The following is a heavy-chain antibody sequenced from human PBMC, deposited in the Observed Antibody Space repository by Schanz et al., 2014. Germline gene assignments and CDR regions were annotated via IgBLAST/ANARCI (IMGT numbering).Heavy chain of an antibody. CDR3: ARDRVGASSYFDY. D-gene: IGHD1-26*01. CDR2: ISDSGDST. J-gene: IGHJ4*02. V-gene: IGHV3-11*06. Sequence: PGGSLRLSCAASGFTFSDYYMTWIRQAPGKGLEWVSDISDSGDSTHYADSVKGRFTISRDNSQNTLYLQMNTLRTEDTAVYYCARDRVGASSYFDYWGQGTLVTVSS. CDR1: GFTFSDYY.